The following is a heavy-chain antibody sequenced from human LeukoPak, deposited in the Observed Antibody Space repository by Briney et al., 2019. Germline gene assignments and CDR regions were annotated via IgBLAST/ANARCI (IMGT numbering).Heavy chain of an antibody. CDR1: GYNFTSHW. Sequence: GESLQISCQGSGYNFTSHWIGWVRPMPGKGLEWMGFIYPSDSDTRYSPSLQGLVTISADRSINTAYLQWSSLKSSDTAMYFCARHGLTSSSWIASWGQGTLVTVSS. CDR3: ARHGLTSSSWIAS. J-gene: IGHJ4*02. V-gene: IGHV5-51*01. D-gene: IGHD6-13*01. CDR2: IYPSDSDT.